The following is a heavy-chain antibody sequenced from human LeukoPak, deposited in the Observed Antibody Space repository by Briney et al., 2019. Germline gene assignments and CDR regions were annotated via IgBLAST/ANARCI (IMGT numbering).Heavy chain of an antibody. D-gene: IGHD2-21*02. J-gene: IGHJ1*01. V-gene: IGHV3-23*01. CDR1: GFTFSSYA. Sequence: GGSLRLSCAASGFTFSSYAMSWVRQAPGKGLEWVSAISGSGGSTYYADSVKGRFTISRDNSKNTLYLQMNSLRAEDTAVYYCAKVTYCGGDCYGWYFQHWGQGTLVTVSS. CDR3: AKVTYCGGDCYGWYFQH. CDR2: ISGSGGST.